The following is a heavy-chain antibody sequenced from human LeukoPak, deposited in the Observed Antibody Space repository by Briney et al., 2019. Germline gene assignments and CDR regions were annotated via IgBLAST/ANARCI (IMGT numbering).Heavy chain of an antibody. CDR2: IGAGGTFT. D-gene: IGHD6-19*01. CDR3: AKDQFGYSSGWYDY. Sequence: GGSLRLSCTASGFTFSSYAMNWVRQAPGKGLEWVSGIGAGGTFTYYADSVKGRFTIFRDNSRNTLYLQMNSLRAEDTAVYYCAKDQFGYSSGWYDYWGQGTLVTVSS. CDR1: GFTFSSYA. V-gene: IGHV3-23*01. J-gene: IGHJ4*02.